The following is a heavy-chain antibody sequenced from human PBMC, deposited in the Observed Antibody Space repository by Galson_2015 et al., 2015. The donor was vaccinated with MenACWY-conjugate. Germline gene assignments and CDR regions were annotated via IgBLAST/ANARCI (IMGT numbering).Heavy chain of an antibody. CDR3: ARWTIGGFGSPRYSDSGMDV. V-gene: IGHV1-3*01. CDR1: GYIFTNYA. D-gene: IGHD2-8*01. Sequence: SVKVSCKASGYIFTNYAVHWVRQAPGQGLEWMGWINVANGNTKYSERIEGRITITRDTSASVVYMDLSSLRSEDTAVYYCARWTIGGFGSPRYSDSGMDVWGQGTTVIVSS. J-gene: IGHJ6*02. CDR2: INVANGNT.